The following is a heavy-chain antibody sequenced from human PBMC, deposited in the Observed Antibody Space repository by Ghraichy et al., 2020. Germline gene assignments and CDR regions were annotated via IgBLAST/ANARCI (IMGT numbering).Heavy chain of an antibody. V-gene: IGHV4-4*02. CDR2: IYHSSST. CDR3: ARAIIVDHNWFDA. Sequence: SETLSLTCAVSGGSISSGNWCWCVSRPPRRGVVEIGEIYHSSSTNYNTSLTSRVTISLEKSKNQFSLKLSSVTTADTAVYYCARAIIVDHNWFDAWGQGTLVTVSP. J-gene: IGHJ5*02. CDR1: GGSISSGNW. D-gene: IGHD3-22*01.